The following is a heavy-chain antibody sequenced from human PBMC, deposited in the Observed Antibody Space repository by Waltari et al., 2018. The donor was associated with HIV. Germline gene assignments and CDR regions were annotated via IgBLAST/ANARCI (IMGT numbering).Heavy chain of an antibody. V-gene: IGHV4-39*01. J-gene: IGHJ4*02. Sequence: QLQLQESGPGLVKPSETLSLTCTVSGGSISSSSYYWGWLRQPPGKGLEWIGSIYYSGSTYYNPSLKSRVTISVDTSKNQFSLKLSSVTAADTAVYYCARHLGDVDIVATISYFDYWGQGTLVTVSS. D-gene: IGHD5-12*01. CDR1: GGSISSSSYY. CDR2: IYYSGST. CDR3: ARHLGDVDIVATISYFDY.